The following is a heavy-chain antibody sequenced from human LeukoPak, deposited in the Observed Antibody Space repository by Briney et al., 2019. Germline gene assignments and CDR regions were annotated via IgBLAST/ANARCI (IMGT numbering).Heavy chain of an antibody. CDR2: IYYSGST. D-gene: IGHD1-26*01. J-gene: IGHJ4*02. Sequence: PSETLSLTCTVSGGSISSYYWSWIRQPPGKGLEWIGSIYYSGSTYYNPSLKSRVTISVDRSKNQFSLKLSSVTAADTAVYYCARVNRKWELLEGGGFDYWGQGTLVTVSS. CDR3: ARVNRKWELLEGGGFDY. CDR1: GGSISSYY. V-gene: IGHV4-59*12.